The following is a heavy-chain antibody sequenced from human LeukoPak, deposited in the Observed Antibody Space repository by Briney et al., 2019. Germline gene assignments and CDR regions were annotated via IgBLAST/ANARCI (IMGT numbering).Heavy chain of an antibody. D-gene: IGHD2-2*02. CDR2: IIPIFGIA. CDR3: ARGRYCSSTSCYRDYYYGMDV. J-gene: IGHJ6*02. V-gene: IGHV1-69*04. CDR1: GGTFSSYA. Sequence: SVKVSCKASGGTFSSYAIGWVRQAPGQGLEWMGRIIPIFGIANYAQKFQGRVTITADKSTSTAYMELSSLRSEDTAVYYCARGRYCSSTSCYRDYYYGMDVWGQGTTVTVSS.